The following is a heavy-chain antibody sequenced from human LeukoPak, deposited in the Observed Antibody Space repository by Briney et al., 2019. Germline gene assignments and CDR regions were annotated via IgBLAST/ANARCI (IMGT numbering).Heavy chain of an antibody. J-gene: IGHJ4*02. D-gene: IGHD3-22*01. Sequence: PSETLSLTCAVYGGSFSGYYWSWIRQPPGKGLEWIGEINHSGSTNYNPSLKSRVTISVDTSKNQFSLKLSSVTAADTAVYYCARGDYYDSSALDYWGQGTLVTVSS. V-gene: IGHV4-34*01. CDR1: GGSFSGYY. CDR2: INHSGST. CDR3: ARGDYYDSSALDY.